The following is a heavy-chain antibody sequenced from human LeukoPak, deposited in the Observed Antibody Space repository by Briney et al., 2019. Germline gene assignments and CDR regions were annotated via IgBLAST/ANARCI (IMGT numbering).Heavy chain of an antibody. Sequence: GASVKVSCKASGYTFTGYYMHWVRQAPGQGLEWMGRINPNSGGTNYAQKFQGRVTMTRDTSISTAYMELRRLRSDDTAVYYCARELVPPYSSSWDYYGMDVWGQGTTVTVSS. CDR3: ARELVPPYSSSWDYYGMDV. V-gene: IGHV1-2*06. J-gene: IGHJ6*02. CDR1: GYTFTGYY. CDR2: INPNSGGT. D-gene: IGHD6-13*01.